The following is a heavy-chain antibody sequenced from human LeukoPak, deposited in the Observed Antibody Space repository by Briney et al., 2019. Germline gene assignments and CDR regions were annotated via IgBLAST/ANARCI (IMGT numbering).Heavy chain of an antibody. CDR3: VRGGRGASDNCFDS. D-gene: IGHD3-10*01. J-gene: IGHJ5*01. CDR2: ISSGGETT. CDR1: GFIFSSYG. V-gene: IGHV3-48*03. Sequence: GGSLRLSCGGSGFIFSSYGMSWVRQAPGRGVDWVAYISSGGETTTYADSVKGRFINSRDDANNALVLQMDSLRVEDTAVYFCVRGGRGASDNCFDSWGQGNLVTVS.